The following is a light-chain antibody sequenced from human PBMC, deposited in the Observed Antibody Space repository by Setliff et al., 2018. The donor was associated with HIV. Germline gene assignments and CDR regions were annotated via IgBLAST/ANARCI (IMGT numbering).Light chain of an antibody. CDR3: QVWDTSNDHHV. CDR1: NIGSKS. J-gene: IGLJ1*01. CDR2: VDN. Sequence: SYELTQPPSVSVAPGKTARITCGGNNIGSKSVHWYQQKPGQAPVLVVYVDNDRPSGIPERFSGSNSGNTATLTISRVEAGDEADYYCQVWDTSNDHHVFGTGTKV. V-gene: IGLV3-21*03.